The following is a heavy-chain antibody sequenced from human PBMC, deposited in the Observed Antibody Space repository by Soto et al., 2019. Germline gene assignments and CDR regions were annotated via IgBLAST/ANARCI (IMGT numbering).Heavy chain of an antibody. CDR1: GASISGYR. J-gene: IGHJ5*02. D-gene: IGHD2-15*01. V-gene: IGHV4-59*12. CDR3: ARDNYCSGGSCYSNWFDP. Sequence: SETLSLTCTVSGASISGYRWSWIRQPPGKGLEWIGYIYYTGSTNYNPSLKSRVTMSVDTSKNQFSLQLNSVTPEDTAVYYCARDNYCSGGSCYSNWFDPWGQGTLVTVSS. CDR2: IYYTGST.